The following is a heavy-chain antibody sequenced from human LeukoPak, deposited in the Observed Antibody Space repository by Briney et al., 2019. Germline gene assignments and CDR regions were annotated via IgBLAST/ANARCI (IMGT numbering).Heavy chain of an antibody. V-gene: IGHV4-4*07. CDR3: AREGKAYSGFEWNY. D-gene: IGHD5-12*01. CDR1: GGCISDYS. Sequence: SETLSLTCSVSGGCISDYSWSWLRQPAGRGLEWIGRFYDSGSTIYNPSLEGRVTVSVDTSRTQFSLKLRSVTAADTAIYYCAREGKAYSGFEWNYWGQGTLVTVSS. J-gene: IGHJ4*02. CDR2: FYDSGST.